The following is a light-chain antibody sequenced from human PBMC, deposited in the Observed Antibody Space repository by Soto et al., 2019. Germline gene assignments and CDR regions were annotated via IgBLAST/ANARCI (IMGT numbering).Light chain of an antibody. CDR2: GAS. CDR1: QSVSSN. V-gene: IGKV3-15*01. Sequence: EIVMTQSPATLSVSPGERATLSCRASQSVSSNLAWYQQKPGQAPRLLIYGASTRATGITARFSGSGSGTEFTLTISSLQSEDFAVYYCQHYNNWPRTFGQGTKVEIQ. CDR3: QHYNNWPRT. J-gene: IGKJ1*01.